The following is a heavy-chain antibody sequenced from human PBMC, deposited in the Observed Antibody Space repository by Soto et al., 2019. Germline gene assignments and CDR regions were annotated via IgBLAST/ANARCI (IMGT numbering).Heavy chain of an antibody. D-gene: IGHD3-10*01. CDR1: GFTFSSYY. J-gene: IGHJ4*02. CDR2: FRTSGDGGTT. CDR3: AKKVNSGPGSQYFDY. Sequence: EGSLRLSCAASGFTFSSYYMSWVRQAPGKGLEWVSGFRTSGDGGTTYYADSVKGRFTISRDNSKNMLFLQMNSLRAEDTAIYYCAKKVNSGPGSQYFDYWGQGTLVTVSS. V-gene: IGHV3-23*01.